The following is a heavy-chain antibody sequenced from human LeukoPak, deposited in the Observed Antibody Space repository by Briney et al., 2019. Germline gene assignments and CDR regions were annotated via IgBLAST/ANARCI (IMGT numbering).Heavy chain of an antibody. J-gene: IGHJ5*02. CDR2: LNNSGSI. CDR1: GGFFSGYY. V-gene: IGHV4-34*01. D-gene: IGHD2-2*03. Sequence: SDPLSLPCAVYGGFFSGYYWSWIRQPTGKGLEWIGELNNSGSINSNPSLKSRVTISVDTSKNQFSLKLSSVTAADTAVYYCARGSGYCSSTSCYWYASHSFDPWGQGTLVTVSS. CDR3: ARGSGYCSSTSCYWYASHSFDP.